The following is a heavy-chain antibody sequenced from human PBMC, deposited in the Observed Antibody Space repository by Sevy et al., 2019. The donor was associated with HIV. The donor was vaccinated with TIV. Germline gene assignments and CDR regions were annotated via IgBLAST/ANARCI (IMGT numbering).Heavy chain of an antibody. J-gene: IGHJ5*02. CDR1: GGTFSSYA. D-gene: IGHD3-10*01. V-gene: IGHV1-69*13. CDR2: IIPIFGTA. Sequence: ASVKVSCKASGGTFSSYAISWVRQAPGQELEWMGGIIPIFGTANYAQKFQGRVTITADESTSTAYMELSSLRSEDTAVYYCARERYGSGSYPWFDPWGQGTLVTVSS. CDR3: ARERYGSGSYPWFDP.